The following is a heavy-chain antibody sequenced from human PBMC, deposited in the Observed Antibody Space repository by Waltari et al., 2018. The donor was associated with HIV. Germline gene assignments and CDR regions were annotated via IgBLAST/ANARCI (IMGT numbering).Heavy chain of an antibody. CDR1: GFPLNNEG. Sequence: QVQLVESGGGVVQPAKSLRLACAASGFPLNNEGGVWVRQAPGKGLEWVAVIWYDGSKKYYADSVKGRFTISKDNSKNTLHLQMNSLRAEDTAVYYCARVTGNTEGSWFDPWGQGTLVTVSS. CDR3: ARVTGNTEGSWFDP. V-gene: IGHV3-33*01. J-gene: IGHJ5*02. CDR2: IWYDGSKK. D-gene: IGHD1-7*01.